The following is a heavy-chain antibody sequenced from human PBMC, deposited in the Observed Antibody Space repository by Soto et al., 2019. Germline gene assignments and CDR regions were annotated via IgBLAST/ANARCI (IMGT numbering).Heavy chain of an antibody. CDR2: IIPIFGTA. V-gene: IGHV1-69*13. CDR3: ARGGYYSGGRCYGYFDY. Sequence: SVKVSCKASGCTFSSYAISWVRQAPGQGLEWMGGIIPIFGTANYAQKFQGRVTITADESTSTAYMELSSLRSEDTAVYYCARGGYYSGGRCYGYFDYWRQGTLVTVSS. D-gene: IGHD2-15*01. CDR1: GCTFSSYA. J-gene: IGHJ4*02.